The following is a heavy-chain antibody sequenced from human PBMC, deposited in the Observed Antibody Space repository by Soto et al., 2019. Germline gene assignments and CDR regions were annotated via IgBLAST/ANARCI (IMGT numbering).Heavy chain of an antibody. J-gene: IGHJ2*01. V-gene: IGHV3-30-3*01. CDR1: GFTFNTYA. D-gene: IGHD5-18*01. CDR2: ISYDGSNK. CDR3: ARDPLWGTAMVLWYFDL. Sequence: PGGSLRLSCAASGFTFNTYAMHLVRQAPGKGLEWVALISYDGSNKYYADSVKGRFTISRDNSKNTLYLQMNSLRAEDTAVYYCARDPLWGTAMVLWYFDLWGRGTLVTVSS.